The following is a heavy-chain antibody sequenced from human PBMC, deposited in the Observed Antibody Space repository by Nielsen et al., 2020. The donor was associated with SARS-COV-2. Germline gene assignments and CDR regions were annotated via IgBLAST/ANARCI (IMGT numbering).Heavy chain of an antibody. CDR3: ARQLGDDAYGDWYFDL. J-gene: IGHJ2*01. V-gene: IGHV3-43*01. CDR1: GFTFDDYT. Sequence: GESLKISCAASGFTFDDYTMHWVRQAPGKGLEWVSLISWDGGSTYYADSVKGRFTISRDNSKNSLYLQMNSLRTEDTALYYCARQLGDDAYGDWYFDLWGRGTLVTVPS. D-gene: IGHD3-16*01. CDR2: ISWDGGST.